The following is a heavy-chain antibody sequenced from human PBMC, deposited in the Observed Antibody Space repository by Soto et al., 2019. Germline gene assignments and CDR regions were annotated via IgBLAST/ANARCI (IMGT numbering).Heavy chain of an antibody. Sequence: GGSLRLSCEPPGFTVSTTYLSWVCKAPGKGLEWVSVIYSGGSTYYAASVKGRFTISRHNSKNTLYLQMNSLRAEDTAVYYCARDRYYGSGSYSAYYYYGMDVWGQGT. V-gene: IGHV3-53*04. CDR3: ARDRYYGSGSYSAYYYYGMDV. D-gene: IGHD3-10*01. CDR2: IYSGGST. CDR1: GFTVSTTY. J-gene: IGHJ6*02.